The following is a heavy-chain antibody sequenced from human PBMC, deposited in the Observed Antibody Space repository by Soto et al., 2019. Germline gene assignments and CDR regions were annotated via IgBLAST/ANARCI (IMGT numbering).Heavy chain of an antibody. J-gene: IGHJ6*02. CDR1: GFTFSSYA. CDR2: ISYDGSNK. V-gene: IGHV3-30-3*01. D-gene: IGHD3-3*01. CDR3: ARGPSITDXSWSGYDYYYYYYGMDV. Sequence: GGSLRLSCAASGFTFSSYAMHWVRQAPGKGLEWVAVISYDGSNKYYADSVKGRFTISRDNSKNTLYLQMNSLRAEDTAVYYCARGPSITDXSWSGYDYYYYYYGMDVWGQGTTVTVSS.